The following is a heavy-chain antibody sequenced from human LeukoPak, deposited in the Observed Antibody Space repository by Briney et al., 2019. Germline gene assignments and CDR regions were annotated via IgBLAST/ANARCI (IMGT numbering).Heavy chain of an antibody. CDR3: ARDPMDYYYGMHV. CDR2: ISSDGSTT. Sequence: TGGSLRLSCAASGFTFSSYWMHWVRQAPGKGLVWVSRISSDGSTTSYADSVKGRFTISRDNAKNSVFLQMNSLRAEDTAVYYCARDPMDYYYGMHVWGQGTTVIVSS. CDR1: GFTFSSYW. D-gene: IGHD2-2*03. J-gene: IGHJ6*02. V-gene: IGHV3-74*01.